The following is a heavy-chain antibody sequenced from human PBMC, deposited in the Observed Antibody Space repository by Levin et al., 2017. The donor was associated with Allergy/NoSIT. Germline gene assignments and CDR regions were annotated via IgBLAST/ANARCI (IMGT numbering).Heavy chain of an antibody. CDR3: TTDPVGATSQSDY. CDR1: GFTFSNAW. Sequence: SCAASGFTFSNAWMSWVRQAPGKGLEWVGRIKSKTDGGTTDYAAPVKGRFTISRDDSKNTLYLQMNSLKTEDTAVYYCTTDPVGATSQSDYWGQGTLVTVSS. J-gene: IGHJ4*02. CDR2: IKSKTDGGTT. D-gene: IGHD1-26*01. V-gene: IGHV3-15*01.